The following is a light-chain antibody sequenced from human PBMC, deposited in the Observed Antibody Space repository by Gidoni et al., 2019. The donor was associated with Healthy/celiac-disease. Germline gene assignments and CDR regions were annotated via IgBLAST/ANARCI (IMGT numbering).Light chain of an antibody. CDR1: QGISSA. CDR2: DAS. J-gene: IGKJ5*01. Sequence: AIQLTQSPSSLSASVGDRVTITCRASQGISSALAWYQQKQGKAPKLLIYDASSLESGVPSRFSGSGSGTDFTLTISSLQPEDFATYYCQQFNSYPLITFGQGTRLEIK. V-gene: IGKV1-13*02. CDR3: QQFNSYPLIT.